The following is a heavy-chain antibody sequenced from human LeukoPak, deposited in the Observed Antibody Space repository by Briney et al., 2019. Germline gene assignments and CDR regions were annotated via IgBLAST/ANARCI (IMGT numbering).Heavy chain of an antibody. V-gene: IGHV3-9*01. CDR1: GFTFDDYG. D-gene: IGHD1-26*01. CDR3: TSPPHIVGAAGGY. Sequence: GGSLRLSCAASGFTFDDYGMHWVRQAPGKGLEWVSGISWNSVIIGYADSVKGRFTISRDNAKNTLYLQMNSLRAEDTAIYYCTSPPHIVGAAGGYWGQGTLATVPS. CDR2: ISWNSVII. J-gene: IGHJ4*02.